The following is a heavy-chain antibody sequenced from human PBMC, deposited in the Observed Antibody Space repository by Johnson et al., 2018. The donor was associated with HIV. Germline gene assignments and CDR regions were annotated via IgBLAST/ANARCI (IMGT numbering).Heavy chain of an antibody. CDR3: ARDPAAAALRAFDI. Sequence: VQLVESGGGLVKPGGSLRLSCAASGFTFSSYAIHWVRQAPGKGLEYVSAISSNGGSTYYANSVKGRFTISRDNSKNTLYLQMGSLRAEDTAVYYCARDPAAAALRAFDIWGQGTMVTVSS. V-gene: IGHV3-64*01. D-gene: IGHD6-13*01. CDR1: GFTFSSYA. J-gene: IGHJ3*02. CDR2: ISSNGGST.